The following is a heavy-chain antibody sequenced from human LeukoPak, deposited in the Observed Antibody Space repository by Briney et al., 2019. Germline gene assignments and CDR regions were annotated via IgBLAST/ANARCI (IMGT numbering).Heavy chain of an antibody. CDR3: ATGLAFCGGDCSIPLGY. CDR1: GFTFSNYA. D-gene: IGHD2-21*02. Sequence: GGSLRLSCAASGFTFSNYAMSWVRQAPGKGLEWVSAISGSGGSTYYADSVKSRFTISRDNSKNALYLQMNSLRAEDTAVYYCATGLAFCGGDCSIPLGYLGQGTLVTVSS. CDR2: ISGSGGST. V-gene: IGHV3-23*01. J-gene: IGHJ4*02.